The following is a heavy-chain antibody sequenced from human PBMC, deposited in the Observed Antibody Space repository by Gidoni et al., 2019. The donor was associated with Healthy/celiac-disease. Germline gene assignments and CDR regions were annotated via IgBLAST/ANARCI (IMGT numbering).Heavy chain of an antibody. CDR2: ISYDGSNK. J-gene: IGHJ6*02. CDR1: GFTFSSYA. Sequence: QVQLVESGGGVVQPGRSLGLSCAASGFTFSSYAMHWVRQAPGKGLEWVAVISYDGSNKYYADSVKGRFTISRDNSKNTLYLQMNSLRAEDTAVYYCARDYSSSWGPWYYGMDVWGQGTTVTVSS. V-gene: IGHV3-30-3*01. D-gene: IGHD6-13*01. CDR3: ARDYSSSWGPWYYGMDV.